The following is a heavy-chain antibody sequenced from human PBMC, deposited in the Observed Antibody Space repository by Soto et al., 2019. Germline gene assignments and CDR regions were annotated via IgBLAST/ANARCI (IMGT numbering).Heavy chain of an antibody. CDR3: ARGGVSRPLDF. J-gene: IGHJ4*02. V-gene: IGHV4-30-4*01. CDR2: VYYSGST. CDR1: GGSISSGDYY. D-gene: IGHD3-10*01. Sequence: SETLSLTCTVSGGSISSGDYYWSWIRQPPGKGLEWIGYVYYSGSTFYNPSLKSRVTISVDTSKNQFSLKLSSVTAADTAVYYCARGGVSRPLDFWGQGTLVTVSS.